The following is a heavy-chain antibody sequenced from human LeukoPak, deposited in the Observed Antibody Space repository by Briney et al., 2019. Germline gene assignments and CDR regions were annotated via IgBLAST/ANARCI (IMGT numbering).Heavy chain of an antibody. CDR3: GKVPGNHWWGPDY. J-gene: IGHJ4*02. D-gene: IGHD2-15*01. CDR2: ISSSSDYI. Sequence: PGGSLRLSCAASGFTFSSYTMDWVRQAPGKGLEWVSSISSSSDYIFYADSVKGRFTISRDNSKNTLYLQMNSLRAEDTAVYYCGKVPGNHWWGPDYWGQGTLVNVPS. CDR1: GFTFSSYT. V-gene: IGHV3-21*04.